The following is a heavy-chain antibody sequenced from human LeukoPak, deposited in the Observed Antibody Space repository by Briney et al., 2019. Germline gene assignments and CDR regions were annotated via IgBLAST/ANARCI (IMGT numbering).Heavy chain of an antibody. V-gene: IGHV3-13*01. J-gene: IGHJ3*02. D-gene: IGHD1-14*01. CDR2: IGTAGDT. CDR1: GFTFSSYD. Sequence: SGGSLRLSCAASGFTFSSYDMHWVRQATGKGLEWVSAIGTAGDTYYPGSVKGRFTISRENAKNSLYLQMNSLRAGDTAVYYCARGGARSAFDIWGQGTMVTVSS. CDR3: ARGGARSAFDI.